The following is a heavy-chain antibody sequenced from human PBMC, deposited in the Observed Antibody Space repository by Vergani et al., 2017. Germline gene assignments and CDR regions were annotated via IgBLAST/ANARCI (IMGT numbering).Heavy chain of an antibody. V-gene: IGHV4-59*01. CDR3: ARAGGSTAPRGYNFDY. CDR2: IYYSGST. J-gene: IGHJ4*02. D-gene: IGHD1-1*01. CDR1: GGSISSYY. Sequence: QVQLQESGPGLVKPSETLSLTCTVSGGSISSYYWSWIRQPPGKGLEWIGYIYYSGSTNYNPSLKSRVTISVDTSKNQFSLKLSSVTAADTAVYYCARAGGSTAPRGYNFDYWGQGTLVTVSS.